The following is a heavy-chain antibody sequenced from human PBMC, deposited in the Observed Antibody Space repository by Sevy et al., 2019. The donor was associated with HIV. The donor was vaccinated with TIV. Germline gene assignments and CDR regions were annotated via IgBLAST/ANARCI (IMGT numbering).Heavy chain of an antibody. J-gene: IGHJ6*02. V-gene: IGHV1-2*02. CDR1: GYTFTDYY. Sequence: ASVKVSCKASGYTFTDYYIHWVRQAPGQGLEWMGWINPKSGGTNYAQKFHGRVTMTREESISTAYMELSRLRSDDTAVYYCARVVEPAGIDPYYYGVDVWGPGATVTVSS. D-gene: IGHD2-2*02. CDR3: ARVVEPAGIDPYYYGVDV. CDR2: INPKSGGT.